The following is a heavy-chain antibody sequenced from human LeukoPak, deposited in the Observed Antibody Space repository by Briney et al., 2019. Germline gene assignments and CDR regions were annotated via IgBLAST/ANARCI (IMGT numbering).Heavy chain of an antibody. Sequence: SETLSLTCTVSGGSISSYYWSWIRQPPGKGLEWIGYIYYSGSTNYNPSLKSRVTISVDTSKNQFSLKLSSVTAADTAVYYCARHGYGSGSYSTSDWFDPWGQGTLVTVSS. D-gene: IGHD3-10*01. CDR1: GGSISSYY. CDR2: IYYSGST. CDR3: ARHGYGSGSYSTSDWFDP. V-gene: IGHV4-59*08. J-gene: IGHJ5*02.